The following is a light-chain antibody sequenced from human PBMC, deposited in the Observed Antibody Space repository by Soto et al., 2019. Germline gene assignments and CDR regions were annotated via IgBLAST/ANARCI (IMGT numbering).Light chain of an antibody. CDR3: QSYDSSLSAREVV. J-gene: IGLJ2*01. Sequence: QSVLTQPPSVSGAPGQRVTISCTGSSSNIGAGYDVHWYRQLPGTAPKLLIYGNSNRPSGVPDRFSGSKSGTSASLAITGLQAEDEADYYCQSYDSSLSAREVVFGGGTKLTVL. CDR2: GNS. V-gene: IGLV1-40*01. CDR1: SSNIGAGYD.